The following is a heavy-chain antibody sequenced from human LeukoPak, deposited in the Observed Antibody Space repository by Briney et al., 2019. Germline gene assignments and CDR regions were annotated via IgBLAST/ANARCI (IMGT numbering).Heavy chain of an antibody. CDR1: RFTFSSYG. D-gene: IGHD5-18*01. Sequence: GGSLRLSCAASRFTFSSYGMHWVRQASGKGLEWVGRIRSRANSYATAYAASVKGRFTISRDDSKNTAFLQMNSLKTEDTAVYYCTRHADLVDTAMGGMTDWGQGTLVTVSS. V-gene: IGHV3-73*01. CDR2: IRSRANSYAT. CDR3: TRHADLVDTAMGGMTD. J-gene: IGHJ4*02.